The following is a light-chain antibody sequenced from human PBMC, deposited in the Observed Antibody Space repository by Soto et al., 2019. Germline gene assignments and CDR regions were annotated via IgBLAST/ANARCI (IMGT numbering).Light chain of an antibody. CDR3: QHRSSWPRS. CDR1: QSVGTS. CDR2: DAA. J-gene: IGKJ1*01. V-gene: IGKV3-11*01. Sequence: DIVLTQSPATLSLSPGDRATLSCRASQSVGTSLAWYKQQPGQAPRLLIYDAAYRASGIPERFSGSGSGTAFSLSISSLEPDDFAVYYCQHRSSWPRSFGRGTKVEV.